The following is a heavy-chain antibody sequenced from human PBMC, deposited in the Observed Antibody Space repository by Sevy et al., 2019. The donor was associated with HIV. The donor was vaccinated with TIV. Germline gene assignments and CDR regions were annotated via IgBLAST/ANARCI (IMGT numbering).Heavy chain of an antibody. CDR1: GFSFKDAW. V-gene: IGHV3-11*04. D-gene: IGHD4-17*01. CDR3: ARDLPPSATTVAHFDY. Sequence: GGSLRLSCEASGFSFKDAWMSWVRQAPGKGLEWISYISNSGSAIFYSDSVKGRFTISRDNTKNSLYLEMNSLRAEDTAVYYCARDLPPSATTVAHFDYWGRGILVTVSS. J-gene: IGHJ4*02. CDR2: ISNSGSAI.